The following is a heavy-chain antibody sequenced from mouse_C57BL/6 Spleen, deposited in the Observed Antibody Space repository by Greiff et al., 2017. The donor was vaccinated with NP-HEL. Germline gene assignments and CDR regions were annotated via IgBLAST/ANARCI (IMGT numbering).Heavy chain of an antibody. CDR2: IPPNSGST. Sequence: QVQLQQPGAELVKPGASVTLSCKASGYTFTSYGMHWVTQRPGQGLEWIGMIPPNSGSTNYNEKFKSKATLTVDNSSSTAYMQLSSLTSEDSAVYYCAREEGCYGVFAYWGQGTLVTVAA. CDR1: GYTFTSYG. CDR3: AREEGCYGVFAY. V-gene: IGHV1-64*01. D-gene: IGHD1-1*02. J-gene: IGHJ3*01.